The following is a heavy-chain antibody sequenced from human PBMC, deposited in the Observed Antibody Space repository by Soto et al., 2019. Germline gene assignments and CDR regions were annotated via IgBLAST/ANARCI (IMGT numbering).Heavy chain of an antibody. J-gene: IGHJ4*02. CDR3: ARGLSVTIFDT. Sequence: QVQLQESGPGLVKPSQTLSLTCTVSGGSISTGGYYWTWIRQHPGKGLEWIGYIYYSGSTYYNPSLKSRVTISVDTSKNQFSLKLSSVTAADPAVYYCARGLSVTIFDTLGQGTLVTVSS. CDR2: IYYSGST. V-gene: IGHV4-31*03. D-gene: IGHD4-17*01. CDR1: GGSISTGGYY.